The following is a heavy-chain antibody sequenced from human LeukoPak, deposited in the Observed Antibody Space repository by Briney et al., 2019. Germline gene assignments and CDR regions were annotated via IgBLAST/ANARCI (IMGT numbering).Heavy chain of an antibody. CDR2: IYYSGST. Sequence: SSETLSLTCTVSGGSISSSSYYWGWIRQPPGKGLEWIGSIYYSGSTYYNPSLKSRVTISVDTSKNQFSLKLSSVTAADTAVYYCARLRYGDFLFDYWGQGTLVTVSS. D-gene: IGHD4-17*01. CDR1: GGSISSSSYY. CDR3: ARLRYGDFLFDY. V-gene: IGHV4-39*01. J-gene: IGHJ4*02.